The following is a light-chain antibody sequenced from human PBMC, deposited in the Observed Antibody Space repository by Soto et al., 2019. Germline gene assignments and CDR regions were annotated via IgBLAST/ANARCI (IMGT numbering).Light chain of an antibody. CDR2: DAS. CDR1: QSVASRN. Sequence: EIVLTQSPGTLSLSPGERATLSCRASQSVASRNLAWYQQKPGQAPRLLIYDASNRATGIPARFSGSGSGTDFTLTISSLEPEDFAVYYCQQRSNWPPITVGQGTRLEIK. V-gene: IGKV3-11*01. CDR3: QQRSNWPPIT. J-gene: IGKJ5*01.